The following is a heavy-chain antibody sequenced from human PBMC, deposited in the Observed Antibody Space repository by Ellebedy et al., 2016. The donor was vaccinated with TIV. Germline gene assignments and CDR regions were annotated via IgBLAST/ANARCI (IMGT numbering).Heavy chain of an antibody. CDR2: IRSKAYGGTT. CDR3: SRYLGYGY. D-gene: IGHD5-12*01. CDR1: GFTFGDYA. J-gene: IGHJ4*02. Sequence: GESLKISXTASGFTFGDYATSWYRQAPEKGLEWVGFIRSKAYGGTTEYAASVKGRFTISRDDSTSIAYLQMNSLKTEDTAVYYCSRYLGYGYWGQGTLVTVSS. V-gene: IGHV3-49*03.